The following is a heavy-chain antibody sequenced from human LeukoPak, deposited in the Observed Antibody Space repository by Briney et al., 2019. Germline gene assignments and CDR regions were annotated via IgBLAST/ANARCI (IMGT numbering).Heavy chain of an antibody. CDR1: GYTFTSYD. V-gene: IGHV1-8*01. CDR2: MNPNSGNT. D-gene: IGHD3-10*01. J-gene: IGHJ4*02. Sequence: GSSVKVSCKASGYTFTSYDINWVRQATGQGPEWMGWMNPNSGNTGYAQKFQGRVTMTRNTSISTAYLELSSLRSEDTAVYYCARVGFRGEPIDCWGQGTLVTVSS. CDR3: ARVGFRGEPIDC.